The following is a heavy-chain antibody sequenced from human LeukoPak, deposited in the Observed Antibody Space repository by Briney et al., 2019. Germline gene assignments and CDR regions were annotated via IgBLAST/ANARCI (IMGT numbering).Heavy chain of an antibody. CDR3: ARSTPIAAALGY. CDR1: GFILSPYG. Sequence: GGSLKLSCVASGFILSPYGMTWVRQAPGKGLEWVSTISSSDHPSYTDSVKGRFTISRDNAKNSLYLQMNSLRAEDTAVYYCARSTPIAAALGYWGQGTLVTVSS. CDR2: ISSSDHP. V-gene: IGHV3-21*01. D-gene: IGHD6-13*01. J-gene: IGHJ4*02.